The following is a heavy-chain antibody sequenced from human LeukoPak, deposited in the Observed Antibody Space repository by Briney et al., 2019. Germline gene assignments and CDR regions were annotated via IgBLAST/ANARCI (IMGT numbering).Heavy chain of an antibody. CDR3: ARNRITMVRGVPDGYYFDY. Sequence: SVKVSCKASGGTFSSYAISWVRQAPGQGLEWMGGIIPIFGTANYAQKFQGRVTITTDESTSTAYMELSSLRSEDTAVYYCARNRITMVRGVPDGYYFDYWGQGTLVTVSS. J-gene: IGHJ4*02. CDR1: GGTFSSYA. D-gene: IGHD3-10*01. V-gene: IGHV1-69*05. CDR2: IIPIFGTA.